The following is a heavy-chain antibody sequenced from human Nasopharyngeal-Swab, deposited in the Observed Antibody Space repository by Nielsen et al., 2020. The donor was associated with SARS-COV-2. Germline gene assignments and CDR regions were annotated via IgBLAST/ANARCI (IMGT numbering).Heavy chain of an antibody. D-gene: IGHD3-22*01. Sequence: GEPLKISCAASGFTFSSYSMNWVRQAPGKGLEWVSSISSSSSYIYYADSVKGRFTISRDNAKNSLYLQMNSLRAEDTAVYYCARERKNYYDSSGYYLEFYYYYYMDVWGKGTTVTVSS. CDR1: GFTFSSYS. CDR2: ISSSSSYI. CDR3: ARERKNYYDSSGYYLEFYYYYYMDV. V-gene: IGHV3-21*01. J-gene: IGHJ6*03.